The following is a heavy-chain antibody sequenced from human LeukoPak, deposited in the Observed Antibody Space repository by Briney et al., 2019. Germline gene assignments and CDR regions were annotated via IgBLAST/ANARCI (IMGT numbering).Heavy chain of an antibody. CDR3: ARNNPFDY. Sequence: GASVKVSCKASGYTFNAYYMHWVRQAPGQGLEWMGWINPNSGGTNYAQKFQGRVTMTRDASISTAYMELSRLRSDDTAVYYCARNNPFDYWGQGTLVTVSS. CDR1: GYTFNAYY. J-gene: IGHJ4*02. CDR2: INPNSGGT. V-gene: IGHV1-2*02. D-gene: IGHD1-14*01.